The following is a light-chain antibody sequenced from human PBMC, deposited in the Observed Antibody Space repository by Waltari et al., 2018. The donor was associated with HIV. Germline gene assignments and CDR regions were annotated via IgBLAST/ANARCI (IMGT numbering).Light chain of an antibody. CDR3: QVWDSSSDHVL. V-gene: IGLV3-21*04. Sequence: SSLLTQIPSVSVAPGQTARITCGGNNIERKSVHWYQQKPGQAPLLVIYYDSDRPSGIPERFSGSNSGNTATLTISGVGDGDDADYYCQVWDSSSDHVLFGGGTRLTVL. CDR1: NIERKS. CDR2: YDS. J-gene: IGLJ2*01.